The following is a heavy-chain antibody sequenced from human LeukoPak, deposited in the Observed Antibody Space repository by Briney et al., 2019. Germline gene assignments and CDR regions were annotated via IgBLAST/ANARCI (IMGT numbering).Heavy chain of an antibody. Sequence: SETLSLTCAVYDGSFSGYYWSWIRQPPGKGLEWIGEINHSGSTNYNPSLKSRVTISVDTSKNQFSLKLSSVTAADTAVYYCARKGRRYYYDSSGYYRPGGPFDYWGQGTLVTVSS. CDR1: DGSFSGYY. CDR3: ARKGRRYYYDSSGYYRPGGPFDY. CDR2: INHSGST. V-gene: IGHV4-34*01. J-gene: IGHJ4*02. D-gene: IGHD3-22*01.